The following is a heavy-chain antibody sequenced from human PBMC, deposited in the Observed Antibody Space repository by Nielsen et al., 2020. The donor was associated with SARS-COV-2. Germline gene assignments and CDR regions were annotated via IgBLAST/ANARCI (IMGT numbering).Heavy chain of an antibody. CDR1: GFNFNNYG. CDR2: ISYEGSVR. Sequence: GESLKISCVVSGFNFNNYGMHWVRQAPGKGLEWVAHISYEGSVRSYGDSVKGRFTISRDKSKNTLYLQMNSLRTEDTAVYYCASSGWLDYWGQGTLVTVSS. D-gene: IGHD6-19*01. V-gene: IGHV3-30*03. J-gene: IGHJ4*02. CDR3: ASSGWLDY.